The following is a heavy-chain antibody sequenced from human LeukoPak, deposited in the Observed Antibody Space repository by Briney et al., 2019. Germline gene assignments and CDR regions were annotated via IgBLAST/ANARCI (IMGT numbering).Heavy chain of an antibody. J-gene: IGHJ4*02. CDR1: GGTFSSYA. V-gene: IGHV1-69*13. CDR2: IIPIFGTA. D-gene: IGHD3-3*01. CDR3: ARDPSYYDFWSGYYQVYYFDY. Sequence: SVNVSCKASGGTFSSYAISWVRQAPGQGLEWMGGIIPIFGTANYAQKFQGRVTITADESTSTAYMELSSLRSEDTAVYYCARDPSYYDFWSGYYQVYYFDYWGQGTLVTVSS.